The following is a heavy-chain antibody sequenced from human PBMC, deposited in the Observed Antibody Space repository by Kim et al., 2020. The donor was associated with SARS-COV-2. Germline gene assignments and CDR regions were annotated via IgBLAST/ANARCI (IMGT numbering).Heavy chain of an antibody. Sequence: SVKVSCKASGGTFSSYAISWVRQAPGQGLEWMGGIIPIFGTANYAQKFQGRVTITADESTSTAYMELSSRGSEDTAVYYCARARGVAAAGDNAFDIWGQVTMVTVSS. V-gene: IGHV1-69*13. CDR3: ARARGVAAAGDNAFDI. CDR2: IIPIFGTA. D-gene: IGHD6-13*01. J-gene: IGHJ3*02. CDR1: GGTFSSYA.